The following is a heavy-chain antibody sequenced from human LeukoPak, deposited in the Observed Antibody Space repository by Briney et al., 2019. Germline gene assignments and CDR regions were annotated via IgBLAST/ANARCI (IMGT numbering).Heavy chain of an antibody. D-gene: IGHD6-19*01. CDR2: ISSSSSYI. Sequence: PGGSLRLSCEASGFTFRSYAMTWVRQAPGKGLEWVSSISSSSSYIYYADSVKGRFTISRDNAKNSLYLQMNSLRAEDTAVYYCARGEQWLVTDYWGQGTLVTVSS. CDR1: GFTFRSYA. V-gene: IGHV3-21*01. J-gene: IGHJ4*02. CDR3: ARGEQWLVTDY.